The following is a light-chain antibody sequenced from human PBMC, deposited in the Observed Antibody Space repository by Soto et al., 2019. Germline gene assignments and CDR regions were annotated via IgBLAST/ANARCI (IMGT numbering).Light chain of an antibody. CDR3: QQYGDSPLT. J-gene: IGKJ4*01. CDR2: GAS. Sequence: EIVLTQSPGTLSLSPGERATLSCRASQSVSRGYLAWYQQKPGQAPGLLIYGASSRATGIPDRFSGSGSGTDFTLTISRLEPEDFAVYYCQQYGDSPLTFGGGTKVDIK. V-gene: IGKV3-20*01. CDR1: QSVSRGY.